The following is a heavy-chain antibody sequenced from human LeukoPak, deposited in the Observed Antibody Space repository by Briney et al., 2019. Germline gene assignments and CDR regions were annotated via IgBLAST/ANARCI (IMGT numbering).Heavy chain of an antibody. CDR3: ARVFDNWNYETYYYGMDV. CDR1: GFTFSSYS. J-gene: IGHJ6*02. D-gene: IGHD1-7*01. Sequence: PGGSLRLSCAASGFTFSSYSMNWVRQAPGKGLEWVSSISSSSNYIYYADSVKGRFTISRDNAKNSLYLQMNSLRAEDTAVYYCARVFDNWNYETYYYGMDVWGQGTTVTVSS. V-gene: IGHV3-21*01. CDR2: ISSSSNYI.